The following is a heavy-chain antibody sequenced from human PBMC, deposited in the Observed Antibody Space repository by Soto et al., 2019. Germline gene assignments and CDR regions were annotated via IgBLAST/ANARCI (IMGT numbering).Heavy chain of an antibody. J-gene: IGHJ4*02. D-gene: IGHD6-13*01. V-gene: IGHV1-2*04. CDR3: AVAAAGTYFDY. CDR1: GYTFTGDW. Sequence: ASVKVSCKASGYTFTGDWRHWVRQAPGQGLEWMRWINPNSGGTNYAQKFQGWVTMTRDTSISTAYMELSRLRSDDTAVYYCAVAAAGTYFDYWGQGTLVTVSS. CDR2: INPNSGGT.